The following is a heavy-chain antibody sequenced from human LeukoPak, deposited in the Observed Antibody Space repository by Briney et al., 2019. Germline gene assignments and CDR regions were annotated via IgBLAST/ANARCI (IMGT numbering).Heavy chain of an antibody. CDR1: GGTFGSYA. D-gene: IGHD2-2*01. CDR3: ARGVVPASYNWFDP. J-gene: IGHJ5*02. Sequence: ASVKVSCKASGGTFGSYAISWVRQAPGQGLEWMGGIIPIFGTANYAQKFQGRVTITADESTSTAYMELSSLRSEDTAVYYCARGVVPASYNWFDPWGQGTLVTVSS. CDR2: IIPIFGTA. V-gene: IGHV1-69*13.